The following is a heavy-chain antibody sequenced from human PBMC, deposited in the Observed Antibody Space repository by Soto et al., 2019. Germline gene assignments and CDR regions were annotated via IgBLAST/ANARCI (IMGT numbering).Heavy chain of an antibody. J-gene: IGHJ4*02. CDR2: ISAYNGNT. D-gene: IGHD2-21*02. CDR1: GYTFTNFA. V-gene: IGHV1-18*01. CDR3: ARGGTAIDY. Sequence: QVQLVQSGAEVKKPGASVKVSCKASGYTFTNFAISWVRQAPGQGLEWMGWISAYNGNTNYAQNFQGRVTMTTDTSASTAYMGLRCLRSDDTAVDYCARGGTAIDYWGQGTLVTVSS.